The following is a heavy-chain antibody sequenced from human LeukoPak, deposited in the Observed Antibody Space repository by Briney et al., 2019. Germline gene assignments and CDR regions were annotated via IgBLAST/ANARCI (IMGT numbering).Heavy chain of an antibody. V-gene: IGHV5-51*01. D-gene: IGHD2-2*01. CDR2: IYPGDSDT. CDR1: GYSFTSYW. J-gene: IGHJ4*02. Sequence: GESLKISCKGSGYSFTSYWIGWVRQMPGKGLEWMGIIYPGDSDTRYSPSFQGQVTISADKSISTAYLQWSSLKASDTAMCYCARFGVYCSSTSCWVDYWGQGTLVTVSS. CDR3: ARFGVYCSSTSCWVDY.